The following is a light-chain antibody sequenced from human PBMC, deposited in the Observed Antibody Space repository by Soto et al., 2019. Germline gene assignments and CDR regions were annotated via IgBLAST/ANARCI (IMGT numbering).Light chain of an antibody. Sequence: EIVMTQSPATLSVSPGERVTLSCRASQSVSSYLAWYQQKPGQAPRLLIYDASNRATGIPARFSGSGSGTDFTLTISRLGPEDFAVYYCQQYGSSPPLTFGGGTKVDIK. CDR3: QQYGSSPPLT. J-gene: IGKJ4*01. V-gene: IGKV3-20*01. CDR2: DAS. CDR1: QSVSSY.